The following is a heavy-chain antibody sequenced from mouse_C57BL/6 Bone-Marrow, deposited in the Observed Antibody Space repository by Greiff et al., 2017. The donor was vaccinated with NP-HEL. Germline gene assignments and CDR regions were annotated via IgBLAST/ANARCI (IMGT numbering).Heavy chain of an antibody. Sequence: EVKVVESGGGLVKPGGSLKLSCAASGFTFSSYAMSWVRQTPEKRLEWVATISDGGSYTYYPDNVKGRFTISRDNAKNNLYLQMSHLKSEDTAMYYCARGGWDPSYWGQGTLVTVSA. CDR1: GFTFSSYA. CDR2: ISDGGSYT. CDR3: ARGGWDPSY. V-gene: IGHV5-4*03. D-gene: IGHD4-1*01. J-gene: IGHJ3*01.